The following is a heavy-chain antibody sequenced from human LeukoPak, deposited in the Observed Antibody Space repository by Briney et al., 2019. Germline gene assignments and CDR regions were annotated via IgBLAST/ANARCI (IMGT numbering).Heavy chain of an antibody. CDR2: IRSIADGGTS. CDR3: NLPDY. Sequence: PGGSLRLSCAASGFTFTKYWMSWVRQAPGKGLEWVGFIRSIADGGTSEYAASVKGRFTISRDDSKNIAYLQMNSLKTEDTAVYYCNLPDYWGQGTLVTVSS. J-gene: IGHJ4*02. V-gene: IGHV3-49*04. CDR1: GFTFTKYW.